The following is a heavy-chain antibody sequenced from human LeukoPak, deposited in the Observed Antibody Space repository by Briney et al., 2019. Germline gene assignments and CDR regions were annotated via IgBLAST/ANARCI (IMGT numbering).Heavy chain of an antibody. CDR1: GGSISSYY. J-gene: IGHJ4*02. CDR2: IYYSGST. Sequence: SETLSLTCTVSGGSISSYYWSWIRPPPGKGLEWIGYIYYSGSTNYNPSLKSRVTISVDTSKNQFSLKLSSVTAADTAVYYCARYGELQGLYFDYWGQGTLVTVSS. D-gene: IGHD1-26*01. V-gene: IGHV4-59*01. CDR3: ARYGELQGLYFDY.